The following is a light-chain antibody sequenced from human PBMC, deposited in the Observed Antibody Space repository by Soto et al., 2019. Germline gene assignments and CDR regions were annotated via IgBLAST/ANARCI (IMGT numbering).Light chain of an antibody. CDR1: SSNIGAGYD. V-gene: IGLV1-40*01. J-gene: IGLJ2*01. Sequence: QSVLTQPPSVSGAPGQRVTISCTGSSSNIGAGYDVHWYQHLPGTAPKPLIYGNSNRPSGVPDRFSGSKSGTSASLAITGLQAEDEADYYCHSYDSSLSGSVFGGGTKLTVL. CDR3: HSYDSSLSGSV. CDR2: GNS.